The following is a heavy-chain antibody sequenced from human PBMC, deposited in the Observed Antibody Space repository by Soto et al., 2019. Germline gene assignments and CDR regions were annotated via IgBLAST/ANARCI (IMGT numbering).Heavy chain of an antibody. D-gene: IGHD6-13*01. CDR3: AKVTKRAAAGRYEYYKYGMDG. CDR2: ISGSGGSS. J-gene: IGHJ6*02. V-gene: IGHV3-23*01. CDR1: GFAFSTYA. Sequence: EVQLLESGGALEHPGGSLRLSCAAAGFAFSTYAMTWVRQAPGKGLEWVSVISGSGGSSYYAASVKGRCTISRDNSKNTLFLQMTGLRAEDTAVYYCAKVTKRAAAGRYEYYKYGMDGWGQGTTVTVSS.